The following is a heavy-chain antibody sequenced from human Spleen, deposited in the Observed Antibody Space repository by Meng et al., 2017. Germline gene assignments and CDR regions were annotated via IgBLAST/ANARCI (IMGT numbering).Heavy chain of an antibody. CDR1: GGSFSRYA. CDR3: ARDLSFGSGSYCDY. CDR2: IHPIFDTT. Sequence: SVKVSCKPSGGSFSRYAISWVRLAPGQGLEYMGWIHPIFDTTNYAQKFQGRVTITTDEFTSTVYMELRGLRSEDTAVYYCARDLSFGSGSYCDYWGQGTLVTVSS. D-gene: IGHD3-10*01. V-gene: IGHV1-69*05. J-gene: IGHJ4*02.